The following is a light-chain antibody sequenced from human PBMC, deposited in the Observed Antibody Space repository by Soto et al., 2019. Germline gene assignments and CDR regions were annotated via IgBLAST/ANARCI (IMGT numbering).Light chain of an antibody. CDR2: GAS. J-gene: IGKJ1*01. Sequence: ESVLAQSPGTLSLSPGERATLSCRASQSVSNSFLAWYQQAPGQAPRLLIYGASSRATGIPDRFSGSGSGTDFTLTISRLEPEDFAVYFCQQYGSSPSTFGQGTKVDIK. CDR1: QSVSNSF. CDR3: QQYGSSPST. V-gene: IGKV3-20*01.